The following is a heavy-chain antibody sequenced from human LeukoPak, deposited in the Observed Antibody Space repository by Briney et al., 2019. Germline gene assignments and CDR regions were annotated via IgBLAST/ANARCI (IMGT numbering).Heavy chain of an antibody. Sequence: GGSLRLSCAVSGITLSNYGMSWVRQAPGKGLEWVAGISGGGGGTSYADSVKGRFIISRDNPKNTLYLQMNSLRAEDTAVYLCAKRGVVIRVILVGFHKEAYYFDSWGQGALVTVSS. D-gene: IGHD3-22*01. J-gene: IGHJ4*02. CDR2: ISGGGGGT. CDR3: AKRGVVIRVILVGFHKEAYYFDS. V-gene: IGHV3-23*01. CDR1: GITLSNYG.